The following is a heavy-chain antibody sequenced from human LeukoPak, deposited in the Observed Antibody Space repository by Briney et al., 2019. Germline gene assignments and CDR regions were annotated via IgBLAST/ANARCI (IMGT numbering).Heavy chain of an antibody. CDR1: GGSFSGYY. CDR3: ARGGSYNFDY. D-gene: IGHD1-26*01. V-gene: IGHV4-34*01. CDR2: INHSGST. J-gene: IGHJ4*02. Sequence: PSETLSLTCAVCGGSFSGYYWSWIRQPPGKGLEWIGEINHSGSTNYNPSLKSRVTISVDTSKNQFSLQLNSVTPEDTAVYYCARGGSYNFDYWGQGTLVTVSS.